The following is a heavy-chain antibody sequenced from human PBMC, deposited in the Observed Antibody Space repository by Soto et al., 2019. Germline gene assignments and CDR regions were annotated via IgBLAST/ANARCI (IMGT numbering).Heavy chain of an antibody. V-gene: IGHV3-53*01. J-gene: IGHJ6*04. CDR1: GFTVSSNY. CDR3: ARDQIVATTPGGYYYYVMDV. Sequence: PGGSLRLSCAASGFTVSSNYMSWVRQAPGKGLEWVSVIYSGGSTYYADSVKGRFTISRDNSKNTLYLQMNSLRAEDTAVYYCARDQIVATTPGGYYYYVMDVWGKGTTVTVSS. CDR2: IYSGGST. D-gene: IGHD5-12*01.